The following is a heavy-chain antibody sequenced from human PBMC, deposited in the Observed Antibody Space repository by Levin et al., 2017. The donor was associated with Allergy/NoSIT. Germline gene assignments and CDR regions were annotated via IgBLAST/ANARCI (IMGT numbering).Heavy chain of an antibody. CDR1: GGSISSSSYY. J-gene: IGHJ4*02. Sequence: SQTLSLTCTVSGGSISSSSYYWGWIRQPPGKGLEWIGSIYYSGSTYYNPSLKSRVTISVDTSKNQFSLTLSSVTAADTAVYYCARHSYSGNAHMGYWGQGTLVTVSS. CDR3: ARHSYSGNAHMGY. D-gene: IGHD5-12*01. CDR2: IYYSGST. V-gene: IGHV4-39*01.